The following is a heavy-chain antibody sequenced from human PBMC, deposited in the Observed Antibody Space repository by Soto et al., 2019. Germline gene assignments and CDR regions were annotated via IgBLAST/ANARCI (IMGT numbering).Heavy chain of an antibody. V-gene: IGHV4-31*03. CDR1: GDSIRDGGYY. J-gene: IGHJ5*02. D-gene: IGHD4-4*01. Sequence: SEPLSLTCTVSGDSIRDGGYYWAWIRQRPGKGLEWMGYIYFTGKTNYNPSLENRLTMSVDMSRRQLYLRLTSVTAADTAVYFCAKDPSPQPIPAVTPGWLDPWGQGISVTVAS. CDR2: IYFTGKT. CDR3: AKDPSPQPIPAVTPGWLDP.